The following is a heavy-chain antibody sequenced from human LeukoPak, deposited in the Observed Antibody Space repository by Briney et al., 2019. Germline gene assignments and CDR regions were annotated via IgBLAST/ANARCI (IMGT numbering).Heavy chain of an antibody. D-gene: IGHD2/OR15-2a*01. V-gene: IGHV4-59*03. Sequence: SETLSLTCTVSGGSISGYYWSWIRQPPGKGLEWIGYIYYSGSTDYNPSLKSRVTISVDTSKNQFSLRLTSVTAADTAVYYFARRIAERSYYFDYWGQGTLVTVSS. CDR1: GGSISGYY. CDR2: IYYSGST. CDR3: ARRIAERSYYFDY. J-gene: IGHJ4*02.